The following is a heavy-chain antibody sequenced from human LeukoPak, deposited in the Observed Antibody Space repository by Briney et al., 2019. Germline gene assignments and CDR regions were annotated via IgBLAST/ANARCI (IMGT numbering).Heavy chain of an antibody. D-gene: IGHD1-26*01. V-gene: IGHV4-39*01. Sequence: SETLSLTCTVSGGSISTSNYYWGWIRQPPGKGLEWIGNIFYSGSTYYNVSLQSRVTISIDTSKNQFSLRLNSVTAADTAMYYCAKSGGYGLINYWGQGTLVTVSS. CDR2: IFYSGST. CDR1: GGSISTSNYY. CDR3: AKSGGYGLINY. J-gene: IGHJ4*02.